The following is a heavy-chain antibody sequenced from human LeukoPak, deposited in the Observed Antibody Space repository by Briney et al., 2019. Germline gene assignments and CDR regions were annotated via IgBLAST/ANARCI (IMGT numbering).Heavy chain of an antibody. J-gene: IGHJ2*01. CDR1: GFTFGTYG. V-gene: IGHV3-23*01. CDR3: ARELVSLGTGYFDL. Sequence: GGSLRLSCEASGFTFGTYGMTWVRQAPGKGLEWASGITGSSTWTYFADSVKGRFTISRDNSKNTLHLQMNNLRVEDTAIYYCARELVSLGTGYFDLWGRGSLVTVSS. CDR2: ITGSSTWT. D-gene: IGHD7-27*01.